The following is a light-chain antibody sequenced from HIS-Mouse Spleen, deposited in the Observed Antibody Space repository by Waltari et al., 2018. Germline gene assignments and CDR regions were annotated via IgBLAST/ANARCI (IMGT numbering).Light chain of an antibody. V-gene: IGLV2-23*01. CDR3: CSYAGSSTWV. J-gene: IGLJ3*02. CDR2: EGS. Sequence: QSALTQPASASRSPGQAITIPCTGISSDVGSSNLVSRYQQHPGKAPKLMIYEGSKRPSGVSNRFSGSKSGNTASLTISGLQAEDEADYYCCSYAGSSTWVFGGGTKLTVL. CDR1: SSDVGSSNL.